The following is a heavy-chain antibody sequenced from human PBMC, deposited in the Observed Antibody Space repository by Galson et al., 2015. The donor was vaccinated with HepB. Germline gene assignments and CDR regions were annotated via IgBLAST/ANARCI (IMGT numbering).Heavy chain of an antibody. V-gene: IGHV1-8*01. CDR3: ARVYDFWSGYSSGYYYYMDV. Sequence: SVKVSCKASGYTFTSYDINWVRQATGQGLEWMGWMNPNSGNTGYAQKFQGRVTMTRNTSISTAYMELSSLRSEDTAVYYCARVYDFWSGYSSGYYYYMDVWGKGTTVTVSS. CDR1: GYTFTSYD. CDR2: MNPNSGNT. J-gene: IGHJ6*03. D-gene: IGHD3-3*01.